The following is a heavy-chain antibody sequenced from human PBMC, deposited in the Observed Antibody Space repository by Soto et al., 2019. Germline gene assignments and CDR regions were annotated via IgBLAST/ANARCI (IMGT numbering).Heavy chain of an antibody. CDR1: GGSISSYY. CDR2: IYSSGST. Sequence: SETLSLTCTVSGGSISSYYWSWIRQPPGKGLEWIGYIYSSGSTNYNPSLKSRVTISVDTSKNQFSLKLSSVTAADTAVYYCARDKDSYALTGWFYPWGQGTLVTVSS. D-gene: IGHD5-18*01. CDR3: ARDKDSYALTGWFYP. J-gene: IGHJ5*02. V-gene: IGHV4-59*01.